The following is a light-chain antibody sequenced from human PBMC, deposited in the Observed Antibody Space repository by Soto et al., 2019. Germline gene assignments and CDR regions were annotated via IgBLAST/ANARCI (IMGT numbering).Light chain of an antibody. Sequence: DIQMTQSPSSLSASVGDRVTITCRASQGIRNYLAWYQQKPGKVPKLLIYVASTLQAGVPSRFSGSGSGTDFTLTISSLQPEDVATYYCQKYNSAPHTFGQGTKVDIK. CDR2: VAS. CDR3: QKYNSAPHT. V-gene: IGKV1-27*01. CDR1: QGIRNY. J-gene: IGKJ1*01.